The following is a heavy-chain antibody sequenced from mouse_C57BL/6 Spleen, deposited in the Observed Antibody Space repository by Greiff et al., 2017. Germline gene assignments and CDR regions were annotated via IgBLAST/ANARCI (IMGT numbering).Heavy chain of an antibody. CDR3: ARGNYYGSSYVWFAY. CDR2: IHPNSGST. D-gene: IGHD1-1*01. Sequence: QVQLQQPGAELVKPGASVKLSCKASGYTFTSYWMHWVQQRPGQGLEWIGMIHPNSGSTHYNEKVKSKATLTVDKSSSTADMQLISLTSEDSAVYCCARGNYYGSSYVWFAYWGQGTLVTVSA. V-gene: IGHV1-64*01. J-gene: IGHJ3*01. CDR1: GYTFTSYW.